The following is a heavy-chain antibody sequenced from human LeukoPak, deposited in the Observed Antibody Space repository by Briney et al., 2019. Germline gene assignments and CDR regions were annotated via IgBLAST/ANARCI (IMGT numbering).Heavy chain of an antibody. CDR1: EFMFSSYT. V-gene: IGHV3-23*01. CDR2: ISGSGGST. J-gene: IGHJ5*02. CDR3: AKDMYSSGWPNWFDP. Sequence: PGGSLRLSCAVSEFMFSSYTMSWVRQAPGKGLERVAAISGSGGSTYYADSVKGRFTISRDNPRNTLYLQLSSLRAEDTALYYCAKDMYSSGWPNWFDPWGQGTLVTVSS. D-gene: IGHD6-19*01.